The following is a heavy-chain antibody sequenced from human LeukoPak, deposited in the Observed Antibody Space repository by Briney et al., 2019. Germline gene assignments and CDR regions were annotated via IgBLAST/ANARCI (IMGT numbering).Heavy chain of an antibody. CDR2: IKRDGSEK. CDR1: GFTFSSYW. V-gene: IGHV3-7*01. D-gene: IGHD3-3*01. CDR3: ARDGTIFGVVIILY. J-gene: IGHJ4*02. Sequence: GGSLRLSCAASGFTFSSYWMSWVRQAPGKGLEWVANIKRDGSEKYYVDSVKGRFTISRDNAKNSLYLQMNSLRAEDTAVYYCARDGTIFGVVIILYWGQGTLVTVSS.